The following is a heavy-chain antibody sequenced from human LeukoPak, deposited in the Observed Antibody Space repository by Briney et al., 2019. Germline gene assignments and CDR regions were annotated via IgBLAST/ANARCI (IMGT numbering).Heavy chain of an antibody. D-gene: IGHD3-3*01. CDR3: ARASRYYDFWSGYYVGRWFDP. V-gene: IGHV5-51*01. Sequence: GESLKISCKGSGYSFTSYWIGWVRQMPAKGLEWMGIVYPGDFDTRYTPSFQGHVTISADKSISTAYLQWSSLKASDTAMYYCARASRYYDFWSGYYVGRWFDPWGQGTLVTVSS. J-gene: IGHJ5*02. CDR2: VYPGDFDT. CDR1: GYSFTSYW.